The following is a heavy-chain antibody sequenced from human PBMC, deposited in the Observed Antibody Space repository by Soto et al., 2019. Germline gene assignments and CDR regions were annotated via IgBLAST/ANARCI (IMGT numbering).Heavy chain of an antibody. CDR3: AGYCYGATCPDH. CDR2: SHYSGST. D-gene: IGHD3-10*01. J-gene: IGHJ5*02. V-gene: IGHV4-59*01. CDR1: GGSISSYY. Sequence: SETLSLTCTVSGGSISSYYWTWIRQPPGKGLEWIGNSHYSGSTNYNPSLKSRVTISVDTSKNQFSLKLSSVTAADTAVYDCAGYCYGATCPDHWGQGTLVTVSS.